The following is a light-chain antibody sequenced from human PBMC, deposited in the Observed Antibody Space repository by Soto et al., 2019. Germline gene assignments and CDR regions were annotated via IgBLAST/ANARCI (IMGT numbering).Light chain of an antibody. CDR3: QEYKTWT. Sequence: IQMTQSPSTLSASVGDTVTITCRASQSVSTWLAWYQQTPGKAPKLLMYDASTLESGAPARFSGRGSGTEFTLTISSLQPEDFATYHCQEYKTWTFGQGTKVDIK. V-gene: IGKV1-5*01. J-gene: IGKJ1*01. CDR2: DAS. CDR1: QSVSTW.